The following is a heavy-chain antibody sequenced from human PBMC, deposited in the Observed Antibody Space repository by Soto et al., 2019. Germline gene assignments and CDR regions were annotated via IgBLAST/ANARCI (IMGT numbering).Heavy chain of an antibody. Sequence: QVQLQESGPGLVEPSETLSLTCAVSGGSISETYWWSWVRQPPGKGLQWIGETSYRGTFHYNPSLRSRVTISMDTSRNQISLTLISVTAADSASYYCARHVGVPGTRGFDYWGQGTLVTVSS. CDR2: TSYRGTF. D-gene: IGHD1-1*01. CDR3: ARHVGVPGTRGFDY. CDR1: GGSISETYW. V-gene: IGHV4-4*02. J-gene: IGHJ4*02.